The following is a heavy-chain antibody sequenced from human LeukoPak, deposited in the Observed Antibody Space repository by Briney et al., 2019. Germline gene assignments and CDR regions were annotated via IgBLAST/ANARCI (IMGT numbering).Heavy chain of an antibody. J-gene: IGHJ4*02. D-gene: IGHD6-19*01. CDR2: INPNSGGT. CDR1: GYTFTGYY. CDR3: ARDAVEQWLVLSGYFDY. Sequence: ASVKVSCKASGYTFTGYYIHWVRQAPGQGPEWMGWINPNSGGTNYAQKFQGRVTMTRDTSISTAYMELRSLRSDDTAVYYCARDAVEQWLVLSGYFDYWGQGTLVTVSS. V-gene: IGHV1-2*02.